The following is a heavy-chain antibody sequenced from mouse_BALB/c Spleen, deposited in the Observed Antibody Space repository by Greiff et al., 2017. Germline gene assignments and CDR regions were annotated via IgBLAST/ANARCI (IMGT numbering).Heavy chain of an antibody. CDR2: INPSTGYT. CDR3: ARSAMIATEDFDV. J-gene: IGHJ1*01. Sequence: QVQLQQSGAELAKPGASVKMSCKASGYTFTSYWMHWVKQRPGQGLEWIGYINPSTGYTEYNQKFKDKATLTADKSSSTAYMQLSSLTSEDSAVYYCARSAMIATEDFDVWGAGTTVTVSS. D-gene: IGHD2-4*01. CDR1: GYTFTSYW. V-gene: IGHV1-7*01.